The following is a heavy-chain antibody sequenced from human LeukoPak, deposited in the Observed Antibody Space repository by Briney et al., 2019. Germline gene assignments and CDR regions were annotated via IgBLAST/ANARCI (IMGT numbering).Heavy chain of an antibody. CDR3: ARGRGAARPGYYYMDV. Sequence: ASVKVSCKASGYTFTSYDINWVRQATGQGLEWMGWMNPNSGNTGYAHKFQGRVTMTRNTSISTAYMELSSLRSEDTAVYYCARGRGAARPGYYYMDVWGKGTTVTVSS. CDR2: MNPNSGNT. J-gene: IGHJ6*03. D-gene: IGHD3-10*01. V-gene: IGHV1-8*01. CDR1: GYTFTSYD.